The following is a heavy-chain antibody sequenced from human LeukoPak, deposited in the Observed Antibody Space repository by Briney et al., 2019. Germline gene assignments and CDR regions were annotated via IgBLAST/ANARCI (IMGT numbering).Heavy chain of an antibody. CDR2: IKQDGSEK. Sequence: GGSLRLSCAASGFTFNNYIMNWVRQAPGKGLEWVANIKQDGSEKYYVDSVKGRFTISRDNAKNSLYLQMNSLRAEDTAVYYCARVNDYGDYGDYWGQGTLVTVSS. J-gene: IGHJ4*02. CDR3: ARVNDYGDYGDY. D-gene: IGHD4-17*01. V-gene: IGHV3-7*01. CDR1: GFTFNNYI.